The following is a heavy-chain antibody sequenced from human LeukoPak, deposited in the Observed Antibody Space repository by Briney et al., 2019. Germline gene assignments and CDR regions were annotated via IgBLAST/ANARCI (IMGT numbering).Heavy chain of an antibody. J-gene: IGHJ3*02. D-gene: IGHD3-3*01. CDR1: GFTFSSYA. V-gene: IGHV3-23*01. Sequence: PGGSLRLSCAASGFTFSSYAMSWVRQAPGKGLEWVSAISGSGGSTYYADSVKGRFTISRDNAKNSLYLQMNSLRAEDTAVYYCASPEWLPDSIDIWGQGTMVTVSS. CDR2: ISGSGGST. CDR3: ASPEWLPDSIDI.